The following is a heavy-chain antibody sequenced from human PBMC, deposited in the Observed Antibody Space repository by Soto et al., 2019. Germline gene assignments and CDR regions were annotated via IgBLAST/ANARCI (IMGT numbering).Heavy chain of an antibody. J-gene: IGHJ6*02. CDR2: IYPDDSDT. CDR1: GYSFTSHW. Sequence: GESLKISCKGSGYSFTSHWIGWVRQMSGKGLEWMGTIYPDDSDTRYSPSFQGQVTISADKSISTAYLQWSSLKASDTAMYYCARHMEAAAGQFYQYYGLDVWAQGTKVTVS. V-gene: IGHV5-51*01. D-gene: IGHD6-13*01. CDR3: ARHMEAAAGQFYQYYGLDV.